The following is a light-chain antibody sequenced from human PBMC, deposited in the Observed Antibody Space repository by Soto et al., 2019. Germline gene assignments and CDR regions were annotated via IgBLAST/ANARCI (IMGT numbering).Light chain of an antibody. CDR2: GAS. V-gene: IGKV3-20*01. Sequence: EIVLTQSPGTLSLSPGERATLSCRASQSVSSSYLDWYQQTRGQAPRLLIYGASSGAAVIPDRFSGSASGTDSTLTVSRLEPEYFAVYYCQHYGYSPWTFGQGTKVEIK. CDR1: QSVSSSY. J-gene: IGKJ1*01. CDR3: QHYGYSPWT.